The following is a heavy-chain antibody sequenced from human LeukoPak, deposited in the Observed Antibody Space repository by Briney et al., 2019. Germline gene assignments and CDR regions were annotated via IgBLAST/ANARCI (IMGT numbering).Heavy chain of an antibody. J-gene: IGHJ5*02. CDR2: VSYSGST. V-gene: IGHV4-39*01. D-gene: IGHD2-2*01. CDR3: ANAPSRSYWFDP. CDR1: GGSISSSNYY. Sequence: SETLSLTCTVYGGSISSSNYYWGWLRQRPGTGLEWIGSVSYSGSTYYHPSLKSRDTISVDTSKNQFSLSLTSVTAADTAMYYCANAPSRSYWFDPWAQGTLVTVSS.